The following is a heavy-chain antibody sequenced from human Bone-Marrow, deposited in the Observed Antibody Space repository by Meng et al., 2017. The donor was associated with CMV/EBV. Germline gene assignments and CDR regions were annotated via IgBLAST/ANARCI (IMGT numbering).Heavy chain of an antibody. CDR3: ARSPEQQPGQDF. CDR2: VDTFGNIR. CDR1: GFTFSSYA. Sequence: GESLKISCAASGFTFSSYAMHWVRQAPGRGLVWLARVDTFGNIRHYADSVKGRFTISRDNAKNTVYLQMNSLRAEDTAVYYCARSPEQQPGQDFWGQGTLVTVSS. V-gene: IGHV3-74*01. D-gene: IGHD6-13*01. J-gene: IGHJ4*02.